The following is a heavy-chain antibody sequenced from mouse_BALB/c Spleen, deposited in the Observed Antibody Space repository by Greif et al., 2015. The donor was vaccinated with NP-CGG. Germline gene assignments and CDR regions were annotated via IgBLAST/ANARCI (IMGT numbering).Heavy chain of an antibody. Sequence: VQGVESGPGLVAPSQSLSITCTVSGFSLTSYGVHWVRQPPGKGLEWLGVIWAGGSTNYNSALMSRLSISKDNSKSQVFLKMNSLQTDDTAMYYCARGYYYGSSYVGFAYWGQGTLVTVSA. V-gene: IGHV2-9*02. J-gene: IGHJ3*01. CDR3: ARGYYYGSSYVGFAY. CDR2: IWAGGST. CDR1: GFSLTSYG. D-gene: IGHD1-1*01.